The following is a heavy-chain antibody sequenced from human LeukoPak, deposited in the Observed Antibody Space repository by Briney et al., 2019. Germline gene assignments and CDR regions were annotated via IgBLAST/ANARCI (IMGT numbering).Heavy chain of an antibody. CDR2: ISYDGSNK. CDR1: GFTFSSYA. Sequence: PGGSLRLSCAASGFTFSSYAMHWVRQAPGKGLEWVAVISYDGSNKYYADSVKGRFTISRDNSKNTLYLQMNSLRAEDTAVYYCARSMITFGGAIVPFDYWGQGTLVTVSS. D-gene: IGHD3-16*02. V-gene: IGHV3-30-3*01. CDR3: ARSMITFGGAIVPFDY. J-gene: IGHJ4*02.